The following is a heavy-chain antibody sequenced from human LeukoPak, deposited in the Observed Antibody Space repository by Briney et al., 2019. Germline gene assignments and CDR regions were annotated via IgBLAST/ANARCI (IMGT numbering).Heavy chain of an antibody. CDR2: INPDSRDT. CDR1: GYIFTYFY. D-gene: IGHD4-17*01. Sequence: ASVKVSCKASGYIFTYFYLHWVRQAPGQGLEWMGCINPDSRDTNYAQKFNGRVTMTRDTSISTAYMELSRLRSEDTAVYYCARESNYGDPRVYYYYMDVWGKGTTVTVSS. J-gene: IGHJ6*03. V-gene: IGHV1-2*02. CDR3: ARESNYGDPRVYYYYMDV.